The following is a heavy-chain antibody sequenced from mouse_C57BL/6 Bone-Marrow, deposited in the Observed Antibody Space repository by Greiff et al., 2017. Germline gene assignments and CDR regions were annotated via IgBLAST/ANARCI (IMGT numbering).Heavy chain of an antibody. J-gene: IGHJ1*03. Sequence: DVQLQESGPGLVKPSQSLSLTCSVTGYSITSGNYWNWIRQFPGNQLEWMGYISYDGSNNYNPSLKNRISITRDTSKNQFFLKLNSVTTEDTATYYCAREFIDYYGSSYVGLYWYFDVWGTGTTVTVSS. CDR2: ISYDGSN. CDR1: GYSITSGNY. D-gene: IGHD1-1*01. CDR3: AREFIDYYGSSYVGLYWYFDV. V-gene: IGHV3-6*01.